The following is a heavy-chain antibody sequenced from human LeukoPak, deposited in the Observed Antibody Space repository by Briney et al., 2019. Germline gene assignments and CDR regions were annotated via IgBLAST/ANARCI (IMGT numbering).Heavy chain of an antibody. D-gene: IGHD2-15*01. V-gene: IGHV4-59*01. CDR3: ARTATRYYYYGMDV. J-gene: IGHJ6*02. CDR1: GGSISSYY. CDR2: IYYSGST. Sequence: ETLSLTCTVSGGSISSYYWSWIRQPPGKGLEWIGYIYYSGSTNYNPSLKSRVTISVDTSKNQFSLKLSSVTAADTAVYYCARTATRYYYYGMDVWGQGTTVTVSS.